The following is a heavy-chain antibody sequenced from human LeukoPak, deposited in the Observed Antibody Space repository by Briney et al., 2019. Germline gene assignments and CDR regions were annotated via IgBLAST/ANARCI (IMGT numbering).Heavy chain of an antibody. CDR3: AKAKFSGDYVTWFDP. V-gene: IGHV3-9*03. CDR2: ISWNSGSI. CDR1: GFTFDDYA. Sequence: PGRSLRLSCAASGFTFDDYAMHWARQAPGKGLEWVSGISWNSGSIGYADSVKGRFTISRDNAKNSLYLQMNSLRAEDMALYYCAKAKFSGDYVTWFDPWGQGTLVTVSP. D-gene: IGHD4-17*01. J-gene: IGHJ5*02.